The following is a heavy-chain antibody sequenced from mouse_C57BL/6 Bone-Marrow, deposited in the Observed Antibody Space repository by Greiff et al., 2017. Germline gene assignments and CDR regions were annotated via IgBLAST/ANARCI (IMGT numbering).Heavy chain of an antibody. D-gene: IGHD2-3*01. V-gene: IGHV14-4*01. Sequence: VQLQQSGAELVRPGASVKLSCTASGFNIKDDYIHWVKQRPEQGLEWSGWIDPEIGDTEYASKFQGKATKTSDTSSNTAYLQLSSLTSEDTAVYYCSSFDGNYFDFWGQGTPLTVAS. CDR3: SSFDGNYFDF. J-gene: IGHJ2*01. CDR2: IDPEIGDT. CDR1: GFNIKDDY.